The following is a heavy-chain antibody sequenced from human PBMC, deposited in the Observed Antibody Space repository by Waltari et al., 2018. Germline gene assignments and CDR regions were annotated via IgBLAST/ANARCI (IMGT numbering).Heavy chain of an antibody. CDR2: VYYSGST. J-gene: IGHJ5*02. D-gene: IGHD3-22*01. CDR3: ARADYYYDKNWFDP. V-gene: IGHV4-30-4*08. Sequence: QVQLQESGPGLVKPSQTLSLTCTVSGVSISSRDDHWNWIRQPPGKGLEWIGYVYYSGSTYYNPSLKSRLTISVDTSKNQFYLHLNSVTAADTAVYYCARADYYYDKNWFDPWGQGTPVTVSS. CDR1: GVSISSRDDH.